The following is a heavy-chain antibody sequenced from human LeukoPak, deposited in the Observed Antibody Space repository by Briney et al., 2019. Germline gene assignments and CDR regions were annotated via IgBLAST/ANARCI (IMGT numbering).Heavy chain of an antibody. Sequence: GGSLRLSCAASGFTFSSCGMHWVRQAPGKGLEWVAFIRYDGSNKYYADSVKGRFTISRDNSKNTLYLQMNSLRAEDTAVYYCAKDPRPYSSGPNWFDPWGQGTLVTVSS. CDR1: GFTFSSCG. CDR2: IRYDGSNK. D-gene: IGHD6-19*01. V-gene: IGHV3-30*02. CDR3: AKDPRPYSSGPNWFDP. J-gene: IGHJ5*02.